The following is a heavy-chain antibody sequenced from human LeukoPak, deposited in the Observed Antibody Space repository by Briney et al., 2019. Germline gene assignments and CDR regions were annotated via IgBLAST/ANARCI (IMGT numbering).Heavy chain of an antibody. J-gene: IGHJ3*02. CDR2: ISYDGTNK. Sequence: PGRSLRLSCAASGFTFSTYAMHWVRQAPGKGLEWVAFISYDGTNKYCADSVKGRFTISRDNSKNTLYLQMNSLRAEDTALYYCAREILTRYAFDIWGQGTMVTVSS. CDR3: AREILTRYAFDI. D-gene: IGHD4-23*01. CDR1: GFTFSTYA. V-gene: IGHV3-30-3*01.